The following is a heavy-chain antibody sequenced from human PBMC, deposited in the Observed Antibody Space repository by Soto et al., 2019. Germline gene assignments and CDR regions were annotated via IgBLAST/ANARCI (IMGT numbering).Heavy chain of an antibody. CDR1: GGSISSTSYY. D-gene: IGHD6-19*01. CDR3: VRQVVDGTVAGTGSFDY. CDR2: FYYSGST. J-gene: IGHJ4*02. V-gene: IGHV4-39*01. Sequence: QLQLQESGPGLVKPSETLSLTCTVSGGSISSTSYYWVWIRQPPGKGLEWIGSFYYSGSTYYNPSLQRRVTLAVDTSGNQFSLKLSSVTAADTAVYYCVRQVVDGTVAGTGSFDYWGQGTLVTVSS.